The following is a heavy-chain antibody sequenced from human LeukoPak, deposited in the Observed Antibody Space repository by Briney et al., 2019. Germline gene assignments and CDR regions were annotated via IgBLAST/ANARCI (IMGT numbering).Heavy chain of an antibody. Sequence: SVKVSCKGSGCTFSSYAISWVRQAPGQGLEWMGGIIPIFGTANYAQKFQGRVTITADESTSTAYMEMSSLGSEDTAVYYCAREVVPAAMDYWGQGTLVTVSS. CDR1: GCTFSSYA. J-gene: IGHJ4*02. V-gene: IGHV1-69*01. CDR3: AREVVPAAMDY. D-gene: IGHD2-2*01. CDR2: IIPIFGTA.